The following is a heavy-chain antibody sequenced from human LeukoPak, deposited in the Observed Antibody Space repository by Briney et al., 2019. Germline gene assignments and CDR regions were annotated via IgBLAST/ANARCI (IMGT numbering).Heavy chain of an antibody. V-gene: IGHV3-74*01. CDR3: ARAVPLNWFDT. CDR2: INSDGGGA. J-gene: IGHJ5*02. CDR1: GITFGNNW. Sequence: PGGSLRLSCAASGITFGNNWMHWVRQGPGKGLVWISRINSDGGGAIYADSVKGRFTVSRDNAKNTLYLQINSLRAEDTAVYYCARAVPLNWFDTWGQGTLVTVSS.